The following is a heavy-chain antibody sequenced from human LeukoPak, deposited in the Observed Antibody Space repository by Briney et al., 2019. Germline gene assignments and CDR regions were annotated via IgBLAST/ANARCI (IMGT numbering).Heavy chain of an antibody. CDR1: PGSFSAHY. Sequence: SETLSLTCTVYPGSFSAHYWSWIRQPPGKGLEWIGEINHSGGTNYNPSLKSRVTISLDTSKNQFSLKLSSVTAADTAIYYCAGGLKLTVTNVLEFDYWGQGSLVTVSS. J-gene: IGHJ4*02. D-gene: IGHD4-17*01. CDR2: INHSGGT. CDR3: AGGLKLTVTNVLEFDY. V-gene: IGHV4-34*01.